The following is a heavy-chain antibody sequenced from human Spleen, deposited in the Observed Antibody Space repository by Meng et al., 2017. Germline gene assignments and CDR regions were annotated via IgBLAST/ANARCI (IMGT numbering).Heavy chain of an antibody. Sequence: GESLKISCAASGFTFSSYAMSWVRQAPGKGLEWVSAISGSGGSTYYADSVKGRFTISRDNSKNTLYLQMNSLRAEDTAVYYCAKDGYCSGGSCYWYYYYGMDVWGQGTTVTVSS. CDR3: AKDGYCSGGSCYWYYYYGMDV. V-gene: IGHV3-23*01. CDR1: GFTFSSYA. CDR2: ISGSGGST. D-gene: IGHD2-15*01. J-gene: IGHJ6*02.